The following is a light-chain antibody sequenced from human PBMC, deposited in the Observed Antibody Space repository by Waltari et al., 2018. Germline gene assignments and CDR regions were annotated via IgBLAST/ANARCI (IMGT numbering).Light chain of an antibody. CDR1: SSNIGAGFD. CDR3: QAYDNTLSGAV. Sequence: QSVLTQPPSVSGAPGQTVAISCTGTSSNIGAGFDVFWYQQLPGPAPKVLLRGNTYRSSGVPDGFSGSRSGTSATLAITGRQVEDEADYFCQAYDNTLSGAVFGGGTKLTVL. CDR2: GNT. V-gene: IGLV1-40*01. J-gene: IGLJ3*02.